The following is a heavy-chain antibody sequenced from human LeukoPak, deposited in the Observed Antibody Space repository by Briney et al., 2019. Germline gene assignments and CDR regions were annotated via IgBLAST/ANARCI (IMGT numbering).Heavy chain of an antibody. CDR1: GGSINSGGYY. J-gene: IGHJ4*02. V-gene: IGHV4-30-4*01. CDR3: ASMTLLYYFDY. D-gene: IGHD2-21*01. Sequence: SETLSLTCTVSGGSINSGGYYWSWIRQPPGKGLEWIGYIYYSGSTYYNPSLKSRVTISVDTSKNQFSLKLSSVTAADTAVYYCASMTLLYYFDYWGQGTLVTVSS. CDR2: IYYSGST.